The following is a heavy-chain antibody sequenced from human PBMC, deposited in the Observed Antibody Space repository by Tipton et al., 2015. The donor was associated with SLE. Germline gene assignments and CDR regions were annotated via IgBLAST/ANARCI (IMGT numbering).Heavy chain of an antibody. CDR3: ARRGQQLTTSYYYYYYMDV. J-gene: IGHJ6*03. V-gene: IGHV4-59*01. CDR1: GGSISSYY. D-gene: IGHD6-13*01. Sequence: TLSLTCTVSGGSISSYYWSWIRQPPGKGLEWIGYIYYSGSTHYNPSLKSRVTISVDTSKNQFSLKLSSVTAADTAVYYCARRGQQLTTSYYYYYYMDVWGKGTTVTVSS. CDR2: IYYSGST.